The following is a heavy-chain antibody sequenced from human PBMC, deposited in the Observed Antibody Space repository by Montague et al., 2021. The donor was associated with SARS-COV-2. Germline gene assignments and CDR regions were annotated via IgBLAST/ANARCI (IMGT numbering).Heavy chain of an antibody. D-gene: IGHD2-15*01. V-gene: IGHV3-33*01. CDR1: GFIFSNYG. CDR3: ARDARRYGSDGFCLNWFDH. Sequence: SLRLSCAASGFIFSNYGMNWVRQAPGKGLEWVAVIWYDGSNKYYADSVKGRFTISRDNSKKMLYLQMNSLRAEDTAGYFCARDARRYGSDGFCLNWFDHWGQGTQVTVS. CDR2: IWYDGSNK. J-gene: IGHJ5*02.